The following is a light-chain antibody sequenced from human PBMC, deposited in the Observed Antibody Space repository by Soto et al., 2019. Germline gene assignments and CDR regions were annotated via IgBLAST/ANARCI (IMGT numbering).Light chain of an antibody. J-gene: IGLJ1*01. Sequence: QSVLTQPHSVSGSPGQSVAISCTGTSSDVGGYNYVSWYQQHPGKVPKLLIYDVSKRPSGVPDRFSGSKSDNTASLTISGLQAEDEADYYCCSYAGSPFVXGTGTKLTVL. CDR3: CSYAGSPFV. CDR2: DVS. V-gene: IGLV2-11*01. CDR1: SSDVGGYNY.